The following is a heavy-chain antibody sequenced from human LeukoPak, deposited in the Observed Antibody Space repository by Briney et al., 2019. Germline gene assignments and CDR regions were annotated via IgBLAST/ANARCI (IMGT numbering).Heavy chain of an antibody. V-gene: IGHV1-18*01. CDR1: GYTFTSYG. J-gene: IGHJ4*02. D-gene: IGHD3-22*01. CDR3: ARGDTYYYDSSGYPLDY. Sequence: ASVKVSCKASGYTFTSYGISWVRQATGQGLEWMGWISAYNGNTNYAQKLQGRVTMTTDTSTSTAYMELSSLRSEDTAVYYCARGDTYYYDSSGYPLDYWGQGTLVTVSS. CDR2: ISAYNGNT.